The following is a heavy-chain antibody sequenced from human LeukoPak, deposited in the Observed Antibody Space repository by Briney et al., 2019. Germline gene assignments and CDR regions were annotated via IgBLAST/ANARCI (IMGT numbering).Heavy chain of an antibody. CDR2: ISGSGGST. CDR3: AKAINPIDIVATGIDY. Sequence: GGSLRLSCAASGFTFSSYAMIWVRQAPGKGLEWVSAISGSGGSTYYADSVKGRFTVSRDNSKNTLYLQMNSLRAEDTAVYYCAKAINPIDIVATGIDYWGQGTLVTVSS. CDR1: GFTFSSYA. J-gene: IGHJ4*02. D-gene: IGHD5-12*01. V-gene: IGHV3-23*01.